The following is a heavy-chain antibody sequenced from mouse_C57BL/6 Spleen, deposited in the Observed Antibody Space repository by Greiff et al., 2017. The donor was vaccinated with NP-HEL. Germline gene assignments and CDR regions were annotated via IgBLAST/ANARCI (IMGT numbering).Heavy chain of an antibody. J-gene: IGHJ1*03. CDR2: IDPENGDT. CDR3: TTGDSKYFDV. CDR1: GFTFKDDY. D-gene: IGHD2-5*01. Sequence: EVQLQQSGAELVRPGASVKLSCTASGFTFKDDYMHWVKQRPEQGLEWIGWIDPENGDTEYASKFQGKATITADTSSNTAYLQLSSLTSEDTAVYYCTTGDSKYFDVWGTGTTVTVSS. V-gene: IGHV14-4*01.